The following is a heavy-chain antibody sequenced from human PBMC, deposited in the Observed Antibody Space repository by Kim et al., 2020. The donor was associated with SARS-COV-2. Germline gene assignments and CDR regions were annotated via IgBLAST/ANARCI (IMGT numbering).Heavy chain of an antibody. J-gene: IGHJ6*02. CDR3: ARDFEGGDKDYYYGMDV. Sequence: GKGRFTISRDNSKNTLYLQMNSLRAEDTAVYYCARDFEGGDKDYYYGMDVWGQGTTVTVSS. V-gene: IGHV3-30*07. D-gene: IGHD2-21*02.